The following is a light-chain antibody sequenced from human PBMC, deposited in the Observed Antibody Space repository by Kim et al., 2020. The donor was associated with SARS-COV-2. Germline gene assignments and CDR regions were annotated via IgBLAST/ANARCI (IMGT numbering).Light chain of an antibody. J-gene: IGLJ3*02. Sequence: ALGPTVRITCQGESLRKYYASWYQQKPGQAPVVVMFGKNNRPSGIPDRFSGSDSGDTASVTITGAQAEDEADYYCTSRDTTGDHWVFGGGIQLTVL. V-gene: IGLV3-19*01. CDR3: TSRDTTGDHWV. CDR2: GKN. CDR1: SLRKYY.